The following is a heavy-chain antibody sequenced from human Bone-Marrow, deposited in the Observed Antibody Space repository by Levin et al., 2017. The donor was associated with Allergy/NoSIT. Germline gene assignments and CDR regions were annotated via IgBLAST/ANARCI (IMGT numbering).Heavy chain of an antibody. CDR3: ARVRVVADFFDY. J-gene: IGHJ4*02. Sequence: GESLKISCSASGFTFSSYWMHWVRQAPGKGLVWVSRINTDGSSTAYADSVKGRFTISRDNAKNTLYLQMNSLRAEDTAVYYCARVRVVADFFDYWGQGTLVTVSS. CDR2: INTDGSST. V-gene: IGHV3-74*01. CDR1: GFTFSSYW. D-gene: IGHD5-12*01.